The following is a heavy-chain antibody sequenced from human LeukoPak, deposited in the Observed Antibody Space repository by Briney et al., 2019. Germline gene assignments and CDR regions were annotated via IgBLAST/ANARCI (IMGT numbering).Heavy chain of an antibody. Sequence: GASVKVSCKASGGTFSSYAISWGRQAPGQGLEWMGWISAYNGNTNYAQKLQGRVAMTTDTSTSTAYMELRSLRSDDTAVYYCARSLMVRGAHLANWFDPWGQGPLVTVSS. J-gene: IGHJ5*02. CDR2: ISAYNGNT. CDR3: ARSLMVRGAHLANWFDP. D-gene: IGHD3-10*01. CDR1: GGTFSSYA. V-gene: IGHV1-18*01.